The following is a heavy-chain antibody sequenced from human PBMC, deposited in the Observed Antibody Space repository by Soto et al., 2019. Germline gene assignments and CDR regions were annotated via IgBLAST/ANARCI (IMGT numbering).Heavy chain of an antibody. D-gene: IGHD6-6*01. CDR2: ISGSGGST. V-gene: IGHV3-23*01. CDR1: GFTFSSYA. J-gene: IGHJ6*02. CDR3: AKLYEGQLGYYYGMDV. Sequence: GGSLRLSCAASGFTFSSYAMSWVRQAPGKGLEWVSAISGSGGSTYYADSVKGRFTTSRDNSKNTLYLQMNSLRAEDTAVYYCAKLYEGQLGYYYGMDVWGQGTTVTVSS.